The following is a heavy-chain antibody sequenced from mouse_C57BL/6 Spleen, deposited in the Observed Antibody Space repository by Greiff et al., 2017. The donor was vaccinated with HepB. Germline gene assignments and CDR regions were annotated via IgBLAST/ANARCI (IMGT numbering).Heavy chain of an antibody. J-gene: IGHJ2*01. D-gene: IGHD1-1*01. V-gene: IGHV1-80*01. Sequence: VQRVESGAELVKPGASVKISCKASGYAFSSYWMNWVKQRPGKGLEWIGQIYPGDGDTNYNGKFKGKATLTADKSSSTAYMQLSSLTSEDSAVYFCARRLLRSPFDYWGQGTTLTVSS. CDR1: GYAFSSYW. CDR3: ARRLLRSPFDY. CDR2: IYPGDGDT.